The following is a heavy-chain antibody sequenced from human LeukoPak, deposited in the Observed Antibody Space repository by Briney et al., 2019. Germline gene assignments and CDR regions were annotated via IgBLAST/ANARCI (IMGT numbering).Heavy chain of an antibody. V-gene: IGHV4-31*03. CDR1: ADSLSSGGHY. CDR3: ARGGTRFGGFYFDY. CDR2: IHHSGSS. Sequence: SQTLSLTCTVSADSLSSGGHYWAWIRQLPGKGLESIGFIHHSGSSRHSPSLKDRVAISVDASRKQFALRLSSVTAADTAIYYCARGGTRFGGFYFDYWGRGIQVIVSS. J-gene: IGHJ4*02. D-gene: IGHD3-10*01.